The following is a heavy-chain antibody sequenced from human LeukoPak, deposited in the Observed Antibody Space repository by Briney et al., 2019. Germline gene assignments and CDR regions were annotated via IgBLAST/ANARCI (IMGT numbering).Heavy chain of an antibody. Sequence: ASVKVSCKASGHTFIGYSIHWVRQAPGQGHARMGWINACNGNTKYSQEFQDRVTITRDTSASTAYMELSSLRSEDMAVYYCARARYETRIWPKSRYDYYHYMDVWGKGTTVTVSS. CDR1: GHTFIGYS. V-gene: IGHV1-3*03. CDR3: ARARYETRIWPKSRYDYYHYMDV. D-gene: IGHD3-3*01. CDR2: INACNGNT. J-gene: IGHJ6*03.